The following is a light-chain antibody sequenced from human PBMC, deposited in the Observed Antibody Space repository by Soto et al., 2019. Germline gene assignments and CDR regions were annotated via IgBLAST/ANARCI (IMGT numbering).Light chain of an antibody. CDR2: DAS. CDR3: QQRTNWLT. CDR1: PSVSGSN. V-gene: IGKV3-11*01. Sequence: EIVLTQSPGTLSLSPGERATLSCRASPSVSGSNLAWYQQKPGQAPRLLIYDASNRATGIPARFSGSGSGTDFTLTISSLEPEDFAVYDCQQRTNWLTFGGGTRWIS. J-gene: IGKJ4*01.